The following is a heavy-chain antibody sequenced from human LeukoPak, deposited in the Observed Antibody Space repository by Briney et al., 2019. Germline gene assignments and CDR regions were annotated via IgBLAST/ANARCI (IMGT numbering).Heavy chain of an antibody. CDR2: ISAYNGNT. Sequence: GASVKVSCKASGYTFTSYGISWVRQAPGQGLEWMGWISAYNGNTNYAQKLQGRVTMTTDPATSTAYMELRSLRSDDTAVYYCARDRQYQLVFLQSIGEKDAFDIWGQGTMVTVSS. V-gene: IGHV1-18*01. J-gene: IGHJ3*02. D-gene: IGHD2-2*01. CDR3: ARDRQYQLVFLQSIGEKDAFDI. CDR1: GYTFTSYG.